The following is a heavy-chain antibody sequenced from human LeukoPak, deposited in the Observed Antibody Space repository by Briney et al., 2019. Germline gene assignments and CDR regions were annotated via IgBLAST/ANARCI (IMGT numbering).Heavy chain of an antibody. CDR3: AKDWGANNWYNWFDP. V-gene: IGHV3-30*18. J-gene: IGHJ5*02. Sequence: GGSLRLSCATSGFTFSTYGMHWVRQAPGKGLEWVAMTSHDGNAEYYADSVKGRLTISRDNSKNTLYLQMNSLTTEDTATYYCAKDWGANNWYNWFDPWGQGTQVTVSS. CDR2: TSHDGNAE. CDR1: GFTFSTYG. D-gene: IGHD1-20*01.